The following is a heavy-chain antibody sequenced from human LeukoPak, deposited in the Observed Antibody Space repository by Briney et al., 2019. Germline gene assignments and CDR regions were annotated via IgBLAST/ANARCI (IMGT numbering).Heavy chain of an antibody. D-gene: IGHD1-1*01. V-gene: IGHV3-23*01. Sequence: GGSLRLSCVASGFTFSTYGMRWVRQAPGKGLEWVSSIGGGGADKYYADSVKGRFTISRDNSKNTLYLQMNSLRAEDTAVYYCAKDPPGHWKDAGYFDYWGQGTLVTVSS. CDR1: GFTFSTYG. CDR3: AKDPPGHWKDAGYFDY. J-gene: IGHJ4*02. CDR2: IGGGGADK.